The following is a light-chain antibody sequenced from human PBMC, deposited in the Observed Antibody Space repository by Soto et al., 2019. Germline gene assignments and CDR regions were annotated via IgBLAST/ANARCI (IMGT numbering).Light chain of an antibody. CDR3: QQYDSYSWT. J-gene: IGKJ1*01. V-gene: IGKV3-20*01. CDR1: QSVSSSY. CDR2: GAS. Sequence: ELVLTQSPGTLSLSPGERATLTCRASQSVSSSYLAWYQQKPGQAPRLLIYGASSRATGIPDRFSGSGSGTEFTLTISSLQPDDFATYYCQQYDSYSWTFGQGTKVDTK.